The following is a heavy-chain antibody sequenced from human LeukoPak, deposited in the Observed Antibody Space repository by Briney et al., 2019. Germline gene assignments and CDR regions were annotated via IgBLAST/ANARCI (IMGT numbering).Heavy chain of an antibody. CDR1: GGSISSSSYY. Sequence: SETLSLTCTVSGGSISSSSYYWGWIRQPPGKGLEWIGSIYYSGSTYYNPSLKSRVTISVDTSKNQFSLKLSSVTVTDTAVYYCARAQIWGYGQYYFDNWGQGTLVTVSS. J-gene: IGHJ4*02. V-gene: IGHV4-39*07. CDR2: IYYSGST. CDR3: ARAQIWGYGQYYFDN. D-gene: IGHD3-16*01.